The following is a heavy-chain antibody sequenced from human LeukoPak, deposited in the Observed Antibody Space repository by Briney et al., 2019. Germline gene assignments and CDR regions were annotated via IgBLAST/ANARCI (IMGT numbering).Heavy chain of an antibody. Sequence: SETLSLTCTVSGDSINNRNYYWGWIRQPPGKRLEYIGTIYYSGTTYYNPSLKSRLTISVDTSRNQFFLKLSSVTATDTALYYCARSKANSHDTFDVWGQGTMVTVPS. D-gene: IGHD2/OR15-2a*01. CDR2: IYYSGTT. J-gene: IGHJ3*01. V-gene: IGHV4-39*01. CDR3: ARSKANSHDTFDV. CDR1: GDSINNRNYY.